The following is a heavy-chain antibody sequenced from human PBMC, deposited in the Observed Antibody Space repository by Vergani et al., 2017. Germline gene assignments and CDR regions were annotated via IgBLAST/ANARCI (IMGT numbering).Heavy chain of an antibody. J-gene: IGHJ3*01. Sequence: EVQLLESGGGLVQPGGSLRLSCAASGFTFSSYAMSWVRQAPGKGLEWVSAISGSGGSTYYADSVKGRFTISRDNAKNSLYLDMSSLRAEDTAVYYCVRDVRVSRTWGQGTLGAVSS. CDR3: VRDVRVSRT. CDR1: GFTFSSYA. V-gene: IGHV3-23*01. CDR2: ISGSGGST.